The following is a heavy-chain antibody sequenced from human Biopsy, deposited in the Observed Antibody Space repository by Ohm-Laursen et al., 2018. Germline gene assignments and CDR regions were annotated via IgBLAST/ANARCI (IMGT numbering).Heavy chain of an antibody. CDR1: GYSVTNDYY. CDR3: ARVAGGYAYYYGMDV. Sequence: SETLSLTWAVSGYSVTNDYYWGWIRQPPGKGLEWIGNIYYDGITYYNPSLKSRVVMSVDTSKNQFSLRLTSVTAADTAVYYCARVAGGYAYYYGMDVWGQGTTVIVSS. J-gene: IGHJ6*02. V-gene: IGHV4-38-2*01. CDR2: IYYDGIT. D-gene: IGHD5-12*01.